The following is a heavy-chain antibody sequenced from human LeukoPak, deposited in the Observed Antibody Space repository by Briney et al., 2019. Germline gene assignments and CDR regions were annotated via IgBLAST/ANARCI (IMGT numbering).Heavy chain of an antibody. Sequence: GGSLRLSSAASGFTVSSNYMSWVRQAPGKGLEWVSVIYSGGSTYYADSVKGRFTISRDNSKNTLYLQMNSLRAEDTAVYYCARDPVPTNSTVDYWGQGTLVTVSS. CDR1: GFTVSSNY. J-gene: IGHJ4*02. CDR2: IYSGGST. CDR3: ARDPVPTNSTVDY. V-gene: IGHV3-53*01. D-gene: IGHD2/OR15-2a*01.